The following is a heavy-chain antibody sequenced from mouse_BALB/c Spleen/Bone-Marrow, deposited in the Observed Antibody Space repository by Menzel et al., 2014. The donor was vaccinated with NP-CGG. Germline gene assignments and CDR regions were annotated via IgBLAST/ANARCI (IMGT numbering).Heavy chain of an antibody. Sequence: VKLVESGSVLVRPGASVKLSCKASGYTFTSSWMHWAKQRPGQGLEWIGEIHPNSGNTNYNEKFKGKATLTVDTSSSTAYVDLSSLISEDSAVYYCAREKIYGNYLWYFDVWGAGTTVTVFS. CDR1: GYTFTSSW. CDR3: AREKIYGNYLWYFDV. D-gene: IGHD2-1*01. V-gene: IGHV1S130*01. J-gene: IGHJ1*01. CDR2: IHPNSGNT.